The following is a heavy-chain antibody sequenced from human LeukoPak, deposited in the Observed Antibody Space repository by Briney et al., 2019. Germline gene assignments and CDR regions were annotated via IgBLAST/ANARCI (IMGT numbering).Heavy chain of an antibody. V-gene: IGHV1-2*06. CDR2: INPITVAT. CDR1: GYTFTGYY. CDR3: ARVHYGISPNSFDP. D-gene: IGHD4-23*01. J-gene: IGHJ5*02. Sequence: ASVKVSCKASGYTFTGYYMHWVGQAPGQGGEWMGRINPITVATNSAQQFQASFTMTTDTSISTAYMDLSRLRSDDTAVYYCARVHYGISPNSFDPWGQGTLVTVSS.